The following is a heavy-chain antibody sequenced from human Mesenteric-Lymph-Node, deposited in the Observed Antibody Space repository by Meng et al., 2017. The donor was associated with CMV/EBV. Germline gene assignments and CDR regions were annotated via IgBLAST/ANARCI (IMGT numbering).Heavy chain of an antibody. CDR2: IIPMLGIT. V-gene: IGHV1-69*02. CDR3: ARHDFLSGTNWLDP. CDR1: GDPVSSYT. J-gene: IGHJ5*02. D-gene: IGHD3-3*01. Sequence: SGDPVSSYTISWVRQAPGQGLEWMGRIIPMLGITNYAQKFHDRVTITADKSSSTAYMELSSLRSEDTAVYYCARHDFLSGTNWLDPWGQGTLVTVSS.